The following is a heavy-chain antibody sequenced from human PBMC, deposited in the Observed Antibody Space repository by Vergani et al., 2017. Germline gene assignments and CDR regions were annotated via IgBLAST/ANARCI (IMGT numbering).Heavy chain of an antibody. D-gene: IGHD2-15*01. Sequence: EVQLVESGGTLVKLGGSLRLSCAAPGFNFAGAWMSGVRQAPGKGLEWVGRITSEIDGGRRDYAAPVKGRVSISRDDQGNTLYLQMISLKFEDTAVYFCTSDLPRSEGHCHDYWGQGTQVTVSS. CDR1: GFNFAGAW. CDR3: TSDLPRSEGHCHDY. V-gene: IGHV3-15*02. J-gene: IGHJ4*02. CDR2: ITSEIDGGRR.